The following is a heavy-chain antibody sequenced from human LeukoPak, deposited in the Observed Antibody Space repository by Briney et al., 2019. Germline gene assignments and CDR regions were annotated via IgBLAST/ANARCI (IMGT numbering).Heavy chain of an antibody. CDR2: INPSGGGT. J-gene: IGHJ3*02. CDR1: GHTFSSYY. CDR3: ARGYYDTRGSAFDI. Sequence: VASVKVSCTASGHTFSSYYMHWVRQAPGQGLEWMGIINPSGGGTSYAQKFQGRVTMTRDTSTSTVYMDLRSLRSEDKAMYYCARGYYDTRGSAFDIWGQGTMVTVSS. D-gene: IGHD3-22*01. V-gene: IGHV1-46*01.